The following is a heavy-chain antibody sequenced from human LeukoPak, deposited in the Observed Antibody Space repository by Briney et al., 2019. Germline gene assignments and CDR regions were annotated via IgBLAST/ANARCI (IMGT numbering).Heavy chain of an antibody. Sequence: ASVKVSCKASGYTFTSYDINWVRQAPGQGLEWMGWMNPNSGNTGYAQKFQGRVTMTRNTSISTAYMELSSLRSEDTAVYYCATASGIFGVVIYYGMDVWGQGTTVTVSS. CDR1: GYTFTSYD. J-gene: IGHJ6*02. V-gene: IGHV1-8*01. D-gene: IGHD3-3*01. CDR2: MNPNSGNT. CDR3: ATASGIFGVVIYYGMDV.